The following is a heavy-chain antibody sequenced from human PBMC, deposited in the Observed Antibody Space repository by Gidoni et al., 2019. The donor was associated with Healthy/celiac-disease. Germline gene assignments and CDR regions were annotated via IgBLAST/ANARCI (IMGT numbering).Heavy chain of an antibody. D-gene: IGHD4-4*01. CDR1: GFTFSSYG. Sequence: QVQLVESGGGVVQPGRSLRLSCAASGFTFSSYGMHWVRQAPGKGLEWVAVIWYDGSNKYYADSVKGRFTISRDNSKNTLYLQMNSLRAEDTAVYYCARDQRSRDGYSLYFDYWGQGTLVTVSS. CDR2: IWYDGSNK. J-gene: IGHJ4*02. CDR3: ARDQRSRDGYSLYFDY. V-gene: IGHV3-33*01.